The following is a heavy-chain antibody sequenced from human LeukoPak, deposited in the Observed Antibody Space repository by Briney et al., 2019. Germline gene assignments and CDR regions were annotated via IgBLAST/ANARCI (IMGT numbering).Heavy chain of an antibody. CDR3: ARFSSSSSWYGYYFDY. D-gene: IGHD6-13*01. V-gene: IGHV4-30-2*01. Sequence: SEALSLTCTVSGGSISSGGYYWRWIRQPPGKGLEWIGYIYHSGSTYYNPSLKSRVTISVDTSKNQFSLKLSSVTAADTAVYYCARFSSSSSWYGYYFDYWGQGTLVTVSS. CDR2: IYHSGST. J-gene: IGHJ4*02. CDR1: GGSISSGGYY.